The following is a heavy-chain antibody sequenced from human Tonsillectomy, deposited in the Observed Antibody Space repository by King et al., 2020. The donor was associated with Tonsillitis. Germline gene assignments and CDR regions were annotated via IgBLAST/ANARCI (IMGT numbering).Heavy chain of an antibody. CDR2: IFSNDEK. D-gene: IGHD4-23*01. V-gene: IGHV2-26*01. CDR3: APIRRTTVLIGDPDY. J-gene: IGHJ4*02. CDR1: GFSLSNARVG. Sequence: TLKESGPVLVKPTETLTLTCTVSGFSLSNARVGVTWIRQPPGKALEWLAHIFSNDEKSYSTSLKSRLTISKDTSKSQVVLTMTNMDPVDTATYYCAPIRRTTVLIGDPDYWGQGTLVTVSS.